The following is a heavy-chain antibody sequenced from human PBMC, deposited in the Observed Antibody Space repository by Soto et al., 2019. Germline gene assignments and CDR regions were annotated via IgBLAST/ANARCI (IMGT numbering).Heavy chain of an antibody. CDR1: GFTFSSYG. J-gene: IGHJ6*03. Sequence: GSLRLSCAASGFTFSSYGRHWVRQAAGRGLVWVSRINSDGSSTSYADSVKGRFTISRDNAKNTLYLQMNSLRAEDTAVYYCARDYGSGSYYMYYYYYMDVWGKGTTVTVSS. D-gene: IGHD3-10*01. V-gene: IGHV3-74*01. CDR3: ARDYGSGSYYMYYYYYMDV. CDR2: INSDGSST.